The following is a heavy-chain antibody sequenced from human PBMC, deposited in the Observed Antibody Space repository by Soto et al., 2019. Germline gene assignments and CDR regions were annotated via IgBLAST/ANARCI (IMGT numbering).Heavy chain of an antibody. CDR1: GFTFSSYA. D-gene: IGHD4-17*01. V-gene: IGHV3-23*01. Sequence: PGGSLRLSCAASGFTFSSYAMTWVRQAPGKGLEWVSALSASGGATYYVDSVNGRSTISRDNSKNTVYLQMNSLSAADTAVYYAAKEIAYAAYAIDYWGQGTLVTVSS. J-gene: IGHJ4*02. CDR3: AKEIAYAAYAIDY. CDR2: LSASGGAT.